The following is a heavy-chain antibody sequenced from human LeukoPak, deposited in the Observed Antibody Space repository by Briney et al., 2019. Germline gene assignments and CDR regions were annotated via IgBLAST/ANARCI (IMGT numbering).Heavy chain of an antibody. D-gene: IGHD3-3*01. Sequence: GGSLRLSCAASGFDFSSNWMHWVRHAPGQGLVWASRIKGDGISTNYADSVKGRFTISRDIAKNTLYLQMNSLRAEDTGVYYCAKDHYWSIDYWGRGTLVTVSS. CDR2: IKGDGIST. CDR3: AKDHYWSIDY. CDR1: GFDFSSNW. V-gene: IGHV3-74*01. J-gene: IGHJ4*02.